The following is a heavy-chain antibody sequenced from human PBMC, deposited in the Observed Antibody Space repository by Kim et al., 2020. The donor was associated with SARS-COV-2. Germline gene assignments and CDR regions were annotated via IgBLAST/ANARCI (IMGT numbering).Heavy chain of an antibody. D-gene: IGHD4-17*01. Sequence: SETLSLTCTVSGDSVISDSYYWTWIRQPSGKGLEWIGNIYYSGSTNYSPSLKSRVTISIDTSKNQFSLNLSPVTAADTAVYYCARDSRRGVTTGYYFDYWGQGTLVTVSS. CDR2: IYYSGST. V-gene: IGHV4-61*01. J-gene: IGHJ4*02. CDR1: GDSVISDSYY. CDR3: ARDSRRGVTTGYYFDY.